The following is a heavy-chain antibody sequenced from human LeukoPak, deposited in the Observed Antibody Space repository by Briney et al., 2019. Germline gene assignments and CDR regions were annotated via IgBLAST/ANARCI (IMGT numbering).Heavy chain of an antibody. CDR3: ASYSSSWYYFDY. D-gene: IGHD6-13*01. J-gene: IGHJ4*02. CDR1: GGSVSSGSYY. V-gene: IGHV4-61*01. Sequence: PSETLSLTCTVSGGSVSSGSYYWSWIRQPPGKGLEWIGYIYYSGSTNYNPSLKSRVTISVDTSKNQFSLKLSSGTAADTAVYYCASYSSSWYYFDYWGQGTLVTVSS. CDR2: IYYSGST.